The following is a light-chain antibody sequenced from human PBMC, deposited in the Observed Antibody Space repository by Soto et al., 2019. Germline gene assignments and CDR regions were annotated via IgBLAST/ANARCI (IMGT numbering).Light chain of an antibody. CDR2: TGS. Sequence: DIQMTQSPSSVSASVGDRVSITCRASQGISNWLAWYQQKPGRAHKLLIYTGSSLQSGVPSRVIGTGAGTDCTLTISSLQPEDVATYYCRQAKSFPLTFGGGTKVEIK. CDR3: RQAKSFPLT. CDR1: QGISNW. V-gene: IGKV1-12*01. J-gene: IGKJ4*01.